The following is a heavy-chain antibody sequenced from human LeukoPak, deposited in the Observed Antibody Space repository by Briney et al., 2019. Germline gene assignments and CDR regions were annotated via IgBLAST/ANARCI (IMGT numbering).Heavy chain of an antibody. Sequence: SETMSLTCTVSGGSISNYYWGWIRQPPGKGLEWIGSIYYSGSTYYNPSLKSRVTISVDTSKNQFSLKLSSVTAADTAVYYCARPYSGSYVGAFDIWGQGTMVTVSS. D-gene: IGHD1-26*01. CDR2: IYYSGST. CDR1: GGSISNYY. V-gene: IGHV4-39*01. J-gene: IGHJ3*02. CDR3: ARPYSGSYVGAFDI.